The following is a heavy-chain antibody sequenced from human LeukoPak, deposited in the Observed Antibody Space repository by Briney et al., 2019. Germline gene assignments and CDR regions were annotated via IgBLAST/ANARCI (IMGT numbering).Heavy chain of an antibody. D-gene: IGHD6-6*01. J-gene: IGHJ4*02. CDR2: ISGSGGST. CDR1: GFTFSSYA. CDR3: ALARKSIAARLVFGSSSSGDY. V-gene: IGHV3-23*01. Sequence: PGGSLRLSCAASGFTFSSYAMSWVRQAPGKGLEWVSAISGSGGSTYYADSVKGRFTISRDNSKNTLYLQMNSLRAEDTAVYYCALARKSIAARLVFGSSSSGDYWGQGTLVTVSS.